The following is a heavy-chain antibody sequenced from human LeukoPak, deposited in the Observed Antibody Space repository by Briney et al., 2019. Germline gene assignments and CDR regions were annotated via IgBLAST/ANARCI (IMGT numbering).Heavy chain of an antibody. J-gene: IGHJ5*02. D-gene: IGHD4-17*01. CDR3: ARSRPVTVKWLGL. Sequence: ASVKVSCRASGYTFTSYGISWVRQAPGQGLEWMGWISAYNGNTNYAQKLQGRVTMTTDTSTSTAYMELRSLTSDDTAVYYCARSRPVTVKWLGLWGQGTLVSVSS. V-gene: IGHV1-18*01. CDR2: ISAYNGNT. CDR1: GYTFTSYG.